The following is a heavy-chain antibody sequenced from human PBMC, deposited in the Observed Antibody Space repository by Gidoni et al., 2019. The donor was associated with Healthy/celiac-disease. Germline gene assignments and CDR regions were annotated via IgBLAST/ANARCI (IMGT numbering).Heavy chain of an antibody. D-gene: IGHD2-2*01. J-gene: IGHJ6*02. CDR2: ISYDGSNT. Sequence: QVQLVESGGGVVQPGRSLRLSCAASGINFSSYGMHWVRQAPGKGLEWVAGISYDGSNTYYADSVKGRFTISRDNSKNTLYLQMNCLRAEDTAVYYCAKAQGYCISTSCYVGGYYGMDVWGQGTTVTVSS. CDR3: AKAQGYCISTSCYVGGYYGMDV. CDR1: GINFSSYG. V-gene: IGHV3-30*18.